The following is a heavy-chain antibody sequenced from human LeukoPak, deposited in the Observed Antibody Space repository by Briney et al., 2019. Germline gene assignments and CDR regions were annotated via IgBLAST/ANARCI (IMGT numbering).Heavy chain of an antibody. D-gene: IGHD3-22*01. J-gene: IGHJ4*02. CDR2: IIPIFGTA. CDR3: ARDLYDSSGYYPNYFDY. V-gene: IGHV1-69*01. CDR1: VGTFSSYA. Sequence: SVKLSCKASVGTFSSYAISWVRQAPGQGLEWMGGIIPIFGTANYAQKFQGRVTITADESTSTAYMELSSLRSEDTAVYYCARDLYDSSGYYPNYFDYWGQGTLVTVSS.